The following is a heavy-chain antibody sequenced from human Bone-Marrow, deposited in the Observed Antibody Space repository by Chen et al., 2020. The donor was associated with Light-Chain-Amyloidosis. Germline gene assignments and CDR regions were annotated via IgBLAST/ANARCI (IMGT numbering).Heavy chain of an antibody. V-gene: IGHV4-34*12. CDR1: GAPFSNYY. J-gene: IGHJ3*02. D-gene: IGHD7-27*01. CDR3: ARDLNWGWTFGAFDI. Sequence: QVQLQEWGTGLLKPSETLSLTCAVYGAPFSNYYWTWVRQAPGKGMEWMGEIIETGSASFNPTLKSRLTMSVEKSKNQFSLKLTSVTAADTAVYYCARDLNWGWTFGAFDIWGQGTMVTVSS. CDR2: IIETGSA.